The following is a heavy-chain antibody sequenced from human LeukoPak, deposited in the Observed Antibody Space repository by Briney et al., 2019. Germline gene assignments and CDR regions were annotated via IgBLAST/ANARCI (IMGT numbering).Heavy chain of an antibody. CDR2: IYSGGNT. CDR3: ARGSSRWLQLGT. Sequence: GGSLRLSCAASGFTVSGNYMSWVRQAPGKGLEWVSVIYSGGNTYYADSVKGRFTISRDNSKNTLYLQMNSLRAEDTAVYYCARGSSRWLQLGTWGQGTLVTVSS. V-gene: IGHV3-53*01. CDR1: GFTVSGNY. J-gene: IGHJ5*02. D-gene: IGHD5-24*01.